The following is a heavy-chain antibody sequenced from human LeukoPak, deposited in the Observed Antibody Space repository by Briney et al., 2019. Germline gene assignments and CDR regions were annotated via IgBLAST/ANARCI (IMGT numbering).Heavy chain of an antibody. D-gene: IGHD5-18*01. CDR2: ISSRSSTI. CDR3: ARPRVETVMVPDY. Sequence: GGSLRLSCAASGFTFSSSSMHWVRQAPGRGLEWVSYISSRSSTIYYADSVKGRFTISRDNAKNSLYLQMNSLRDEDTAVHYCARPRVETVMVPDYWGQGTLVTVSS. J-gene: IGHJ4*02. V-gene: IGHV3-48*02. CDR1: GFTFSSSS.